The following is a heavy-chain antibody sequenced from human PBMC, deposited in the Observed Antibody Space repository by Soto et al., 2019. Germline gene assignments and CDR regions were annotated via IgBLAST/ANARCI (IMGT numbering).Heavy chain of an antibody. D-gene: IGHD3-3*01. J-gene: IGHJ6*02. CDR2: IYPGDSDT. Sequence: GESLKISCKGSGYSFTSYWIGWVRQMPGKGLEWMGIIYPGDSDTRYSPSFQGQVTISADKSIRTAYLQWSSLKASDTAMYYCARLRDFWSGYSEPYYYYGMDVWGQGTTVTVSS. CDR1: GYSFTSYW. CDR3: ARLRDFWSGYSEPYYYYGMDV. V-gene: IGHV5-51*01.